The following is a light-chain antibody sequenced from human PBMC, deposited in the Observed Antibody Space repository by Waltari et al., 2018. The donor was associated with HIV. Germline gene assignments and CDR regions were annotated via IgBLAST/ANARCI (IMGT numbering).Light chain of an antibody. CDR1: SSAVGGYNY. CDR2: DVS. CDR3: SSYTSSSGLWV. V-gene: IGLV2-14*03. J-gene: IGLJ3*02. Sequence: QSALTQPASVSGSPGQSITISCTGTSSAVGGYNYVSWYQQHPGKAPKLMIYDVSNRPSGVSNRFSGSKSGNTASLTISGLQAEDEADYYCSSYTSSSGLWVFGGVTKLTVL.